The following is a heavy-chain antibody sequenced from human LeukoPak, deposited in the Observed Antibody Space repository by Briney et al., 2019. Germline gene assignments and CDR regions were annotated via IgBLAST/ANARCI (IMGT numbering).Heavy chain of an antibody. V-gene: IGHV3-7*01. Sequence: ETLSLTCAVYGGSFSGYYWSWIRQAPGKGLEWVASIKQDGSEKYYVDSVKGRFTISRDNAKNSLYLQMNSLRVEDTAVYYCASLSYYFDCWGQGTLVTVSS. CDR1: GGSFSGYY. CDR3: ASLSYYFDC. CDR2: IKQDGSEK. D-gene: IGHD5/OR15-5a*01. J-gene: IGHJ4*02.